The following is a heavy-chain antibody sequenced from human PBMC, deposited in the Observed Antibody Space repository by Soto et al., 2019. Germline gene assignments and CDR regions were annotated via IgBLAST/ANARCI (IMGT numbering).Heavy chain of an antibody. Sequence: GASVKVSCKASGGTFSSYAISWVRQAPGQGLEWMGGIIPIFGTANYAQKFQGRVTITADESTSTAYMELSSLRSEDTAVYYCASKMIQLWFVHYGMDVWGQGTTVTVSS. CDR2: IIPIFGTA. V-gene: IGHV1-69*13. CDR1: GGTFSSYA. J-gene: IGHJ6*02. CDR3: ASKMIQLWFVHYGMDV. D-gene: IGHD5-18*01.